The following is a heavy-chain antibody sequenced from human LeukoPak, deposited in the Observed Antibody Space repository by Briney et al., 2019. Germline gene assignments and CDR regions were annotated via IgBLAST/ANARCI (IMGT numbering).Heavy chain of an antibody. CDR3: ARDSLTYSRNYWSRGAFDI. D-gene: IGHD1-26*01. J-gene: IGHJ3*02. Sequence: GGSLRLSCAASRFTFSTSWMGWVRQAPGKGLEWVANIKQDGSETYYVDSVKARFTISRDNAKNSLYLQMNSLRVEDTAIYYCARDSLTYSRNYWSRGAFDIWGQGTMVTVSS. CDR1: RFTFSTSW. V-gene: IGHV3-7*01. CDR2: IKQDGSET.